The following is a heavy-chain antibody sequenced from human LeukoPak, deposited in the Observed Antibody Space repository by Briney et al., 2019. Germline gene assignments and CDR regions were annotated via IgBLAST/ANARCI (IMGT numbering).Heavy chain of an antibody. CDR1: GGTFSSYA. J-gene: IGHJ4*02. CDR3: ARVSMDYDILTGYYHYYFDY. CDR2: IIPILGIA. V-gene: IGHV1-69*04. D-gene: IGHD3-9*01. Sequence: ASVKASCKASGGTFSSYAISWVRQAPGQGLEWMGRIIPILGIANYAQKFQGRVTITADKSTSTAYMELSSLRSEDTAVYYCARVSMDYDILTGYYHYYFDYWGQGTLVTVSS.